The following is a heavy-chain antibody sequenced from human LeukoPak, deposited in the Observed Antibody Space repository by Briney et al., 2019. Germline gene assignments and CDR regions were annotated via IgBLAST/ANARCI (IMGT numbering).Heavy chain of an antibody. V-gene: IGHV4-34*01. Sequence: SETLSLTCAVYGGSFSGYYWNWIRQPPRKGLEWIGEFNHRGSTNYNPSLKSRVTISVDTSKKQFSLKLSSVTAADTAVYYCARGRTTYDYVWGSYRPPDYWGQGTLVTVSS. CDR1: GGSFSGYY. D-gene: IGHD3-16*02. CDR2: FNHRGST. CDR3: ARGRTTYDYVWGSYRPPDY. J-gene: IGHJ4*02.